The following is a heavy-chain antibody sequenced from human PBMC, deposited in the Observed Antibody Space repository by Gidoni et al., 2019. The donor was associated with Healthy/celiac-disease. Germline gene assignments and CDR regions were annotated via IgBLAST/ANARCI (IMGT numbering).Heavy chain of an antibody. CDR1: GYRFTSYY. CDR2: INPSGSST. D-gene: IGHD1-26*01. J-gene: IGHJ4*02. V-gene: IGHV1-46*01. Sequence: QVQLVQSGAEVKKPGASVKISCKASGYRFTSYYMHWVRQAPGQGLEWMGIINPSGSSTRYAQKFQGRVTMTRDTSTSTVYMEMSSLRSEDTAVYYCAREGGSYYYFDYWGQGTLVTVSS. CDR3: AREGGSYYYFDY.